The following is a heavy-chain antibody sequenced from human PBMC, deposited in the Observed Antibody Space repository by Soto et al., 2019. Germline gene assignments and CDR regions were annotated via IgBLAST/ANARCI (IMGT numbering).Heavy chain of an antibody. J-gene: IGHJ4*02. CDR3: AKDKGGMKPTGPFDY. CDR1: GFTFSSYW. Sequence: GGSLRLSCAASGFTFSSYWMHWVRQAPGKGLEWVSGISWNSGSIGYADSVKGRFTISRDNAKNSLYLQMNSLRAEDTALYYCAKDKGGMKPTGPFDYWGQGTLVTVSS. V-gene: IGHV3-9*01. CDR2: ISWNSGSI. D-gene: IGHD1-20*01.